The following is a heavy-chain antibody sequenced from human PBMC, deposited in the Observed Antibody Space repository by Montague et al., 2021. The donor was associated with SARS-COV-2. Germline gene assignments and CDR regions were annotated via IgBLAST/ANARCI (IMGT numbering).Heavy chain of an antibody. CDR3: SRGGGMIRGVVDF. D-gene: IGHD3-10*01. J-gene: IGHJ4*02. CDR1: GFTFDDYG. Sequence: SLRLSCAVSGFTFDDYGMSWVRQAPGKGLEWVSGISRSGDSTAYGDSVKGRFTISRDNAKNSLYLQMNSLRMEDTAFYHCSRGGGMIRGVVDFWGQGILVSVSS. CDR2: ISRSGDST. V-gene: IGHV3-20*01.